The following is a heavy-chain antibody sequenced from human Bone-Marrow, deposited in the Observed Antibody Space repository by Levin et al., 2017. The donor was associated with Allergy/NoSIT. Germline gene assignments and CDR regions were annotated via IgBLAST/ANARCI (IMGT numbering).Heavy chain of an antibody. Sequence: GESLKISCAASGFTFSSYAMHWVRQAPGKGLEWVAVISYDGSNKYYADSVKGRFTISRDNSKNTLYLQMNSLRAEDTAVYYCARDLSVLGRFGELIPFYFDYWGQGTLVTVSS. CDR2: ISYDGSNK. CDR1: GFTFSSYA. CDR3: ARDLSVLGRFGELIPFYFDY. D-gene: IGHD3-10*01. J-gene: IGHJ4*02. V-gene: IGHV3-30-3*01.